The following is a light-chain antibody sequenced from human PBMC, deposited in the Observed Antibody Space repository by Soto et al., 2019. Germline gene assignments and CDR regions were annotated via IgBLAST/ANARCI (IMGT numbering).Light chain of an antibody. J-gene: IGKJ1*01. Sequence: IGLSQSPASLFFPPGERATLYCRASQSIGLAIAWYQHKPGQAPRLLIYGTSSRATGIPDRFSGSGSGTDFTLTISRLEPEDFAVYYRQQYGTSTWTFGQGTKVDI. V-gene: IGKV3-20*01. CDR2: GTS. CDR1: QSIGLA. CDR3: QQYGTSTWT.